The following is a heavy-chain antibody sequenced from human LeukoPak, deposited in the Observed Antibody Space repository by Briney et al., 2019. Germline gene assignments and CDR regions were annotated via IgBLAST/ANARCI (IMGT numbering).Heavy chain of an antibody. CDR3: TIPVGATLFDY. V-gene: IGHV3-73*01. CDR2: IRSKANSYAT. J-gene: IGHJ4*02. CDR1: GFTFSGSA. D-gene: IGHD1-26*01. Sequence: GGSLRLSCAASGFTFSGSAMHWVRQAFGKGLEWVGRIRSKANSYATAYAASVKGRFTISRDDSKNTAYLQMNSLKTEDTAVYYCTIPVGATLFDYWGQGTLVTVSS.